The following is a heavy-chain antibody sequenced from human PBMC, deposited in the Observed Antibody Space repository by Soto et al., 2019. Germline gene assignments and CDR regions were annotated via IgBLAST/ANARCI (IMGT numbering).Heavy chain of an antibody. J-gene: IGHJ3*02. CDR3: ARDLLGYCSGGSCYSSLGGAFDI. Sequence: SVKVSCKASGGTFSSYAISWVRQAPGQGLEWMGGIIPIFGTANYAQKFQGWVTMTRDTSISTAYMGLSRLRSDDTAVYYCARDLLGYCSGGSCYSSLGGAFDIWGQGTMVTVSS. D-gene: IGHD2-15*01. CDR2: IIPIFGTA. V-gene: IGHV1-69*05. CDR1: GGTFSSYA.